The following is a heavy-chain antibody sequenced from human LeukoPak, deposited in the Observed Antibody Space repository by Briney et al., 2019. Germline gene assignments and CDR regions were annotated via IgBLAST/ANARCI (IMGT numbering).Heavy chain of an antibody. V-gene: IGHV3-9*01. CDR2: INWSSDKV. CDR1: GLTFGSFGDFA. J-gene: IGHJ4*02. Sequence: GGSLRLSCVVSGLTFGSFGDFAMHWVRQAPGKGLEWVSSINWSSDKVVYSDSVRGRFTISRDSAKTSLYLQMHSLRLEDGAVYLCAKGRSGFLRDPLDYWGPGTLVTVSS. CDR3: AKGRSGFLRDPLDY. D-gene: IGHD3-3*01.